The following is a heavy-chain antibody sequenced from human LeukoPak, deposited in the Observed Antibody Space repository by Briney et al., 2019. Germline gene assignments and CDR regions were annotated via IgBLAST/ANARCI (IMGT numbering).Heavy chain of an antibody. D-gene: IGHD5-24*01. J-gene: IGHJ6*03. V-gene: IGHV4-4*07. Sequence: SETLSLTCTVSGASNSSSYWSWIRQPAGKGLEWIGRIYPTGTTNYNPSLRSRVTISVDKSNNQFSLKLNSVTAADTAIYYCARDSPRDNIIYYYYMDVWGKGTTVTVSS. CDR3: ARDSPRDNIIYYYYMDV. CDR1: GASNSSSY. CDR2: IYPTGTT.